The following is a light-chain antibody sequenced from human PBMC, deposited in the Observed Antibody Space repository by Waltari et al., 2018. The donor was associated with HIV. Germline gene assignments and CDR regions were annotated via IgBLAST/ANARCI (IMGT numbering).Light chain of an antibody. CDR2: KDT. J-gene: IGLJ1*01. Sequence: SSDLTQPPSVSVSPGQTARITCSGDALPKQNAYWYQQKPGQAPVLVIYKDTERPSGIPERFSGSSSGTIVTLTISGVQAEDEADYYCQSTDNTGSYEVFGTGTRVTVL. V-gene: IGLV3-25*03. CDR3: QSTDNTGSYEV. CDR1: ALPKQN.